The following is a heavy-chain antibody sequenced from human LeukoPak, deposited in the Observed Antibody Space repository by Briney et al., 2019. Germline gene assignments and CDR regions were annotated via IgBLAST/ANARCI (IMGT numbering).Heavy chain of an antibody. CDR2: INDSGRI. Sequence: PSETLCLTCAVYGGSFSNYYWSWIRQPPGKGLEWIGEINDSGRINYNPSLMSRVTVSVDTSKNQFSLRLTSVTATDTAVYYCARRWNYGRNYYIDVWGNGAPVCVSS. CDR1: GGSFSNYY. V-gene: IGHV4-34*01. J-gene: IGHJ6*03. CDR3: ARRWNYGRNYYIDV. D-gene: IGHD1-7*01.